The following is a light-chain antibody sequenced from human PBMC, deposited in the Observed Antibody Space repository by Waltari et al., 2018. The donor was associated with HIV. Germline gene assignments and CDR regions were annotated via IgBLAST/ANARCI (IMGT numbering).Light chain of an antibody. Sequence: VLTQSPSASGTPGQRVTISCSGSSSNIGSNAVDWYQHLPGTAPKLLIHTNNQRPSGIPDRFSGSKAGTSASLAISGLQSEDESDYYCAAWDDSLNGYVFGSGTKVTVL. CDR2: TNN. V-gene: IGLV1-44*01. J-gene: IGLJ1*01. CDR1: SSNIGSNA. CDR3: AAWDDSLNGYV.